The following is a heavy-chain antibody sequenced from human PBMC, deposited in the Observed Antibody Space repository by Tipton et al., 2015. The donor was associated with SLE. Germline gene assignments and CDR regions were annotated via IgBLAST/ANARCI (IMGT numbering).Heavy chain of an antibody. CDR1: GFIFSDYG. J-gene: IGHJ1*01. V-gene: IGHV3-30*02. CDR3: AITPDDYGEVRYFQE. D-gene: IGHD4-17*01. Sequence: SLRLSCVASGFIFSDYGMHWVRQAPGKGLEWVAFIEYDGSDKYYADSVKGRFTISRDSSKNTLYLQMNSLRTDDTAVYYCAITPDDYGEVRYFQEWGQGTLVTVSS. CDR2: IEYDGSDK.